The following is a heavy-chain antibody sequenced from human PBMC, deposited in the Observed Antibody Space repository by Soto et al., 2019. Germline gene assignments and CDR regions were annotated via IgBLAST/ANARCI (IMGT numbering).Heavy chain of an antibody. Sequence: PGGSLRLSCAASGFTFSSYWMHWVRQAPGKGLVWVSRINSDGSSTSYADSVKGRFTISRDNSKNTLYLQMNSLRAEDTAVYYCAKEDDSSGYFLYYFDYWGQGTLVTVSS. V-gene: IGHV3-74*01. CDR1: GFTFSSYW. CDR3: AKEDDSSGYFLYYFDY. J-gene: IGHJ4*02. D-gene: IGHD3-22*01. CDR2: INSDGSST.